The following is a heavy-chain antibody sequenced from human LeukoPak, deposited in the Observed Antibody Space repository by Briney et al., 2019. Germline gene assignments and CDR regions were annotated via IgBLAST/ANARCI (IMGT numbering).Heavy chain of an antibody. J-gene: IGHJ4*02. CDR2: IYSGGST. CDR3: ATLPYDSSALRDY. CDR1: GFTVSSNY. Sequence: GGSLRLSCAAPGFTVSSNYMSWVRQAPGKGLEWVSVIYSGGSTYYADSVKGRFTISRDNSKNTLYLQMNSLRAEDTAVYYCATLPYDSSALRDYWGQGTLVTVSS. D-gene: IGHD3-22*01. V-gene: IGHV3-53*01.